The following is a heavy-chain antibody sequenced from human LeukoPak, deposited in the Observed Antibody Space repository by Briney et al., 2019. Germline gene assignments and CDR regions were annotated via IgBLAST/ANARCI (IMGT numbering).Heavy chain of an antibody. V-gene: IGHV3-7*03. D-gene: IGHD3-9*01. Sequence: GGSLRLSCAASGFTFSSYWMSWVRQAPGKGLEWVANIKQDGSEKYYVDSVKGRFTISRDNAKNSLYLQMNSLRAEDTAVYYCARGGYYDILTGYPIKRPHDYWGQGTLVTVSS. CDR3: ARGGYYDILTGYPIKRPHDY. J-gene: IGHJ4*02. CDR1: GFTFSSYW. CDR2: IKQDGSEK.